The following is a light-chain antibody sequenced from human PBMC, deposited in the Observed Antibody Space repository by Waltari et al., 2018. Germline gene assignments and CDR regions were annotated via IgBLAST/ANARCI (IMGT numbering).Light chain of an antibody. CDR2: GTS. Sequence: EIVMTQSPATLSMSPGESATLSCRASQSLRSTLAWFQQKPGQPPRLLIYGTSTRATGVPARFMGSGSETEFSLTISSLLPEDFCTYYCQQYDYWPWTFGQGTRVETK. CDR3: QQYDYWPWT. CDR1: QSLRST. J-gene: IGKJ1*01. V-gene: IGKV3D-15*01.